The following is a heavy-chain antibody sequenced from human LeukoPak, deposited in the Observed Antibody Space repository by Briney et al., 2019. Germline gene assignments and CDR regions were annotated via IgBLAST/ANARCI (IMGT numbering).Heavy chain of an antibody. CDR3: ARGAGTGYDYYYGVDV. D-gene: IGHD1-26*01. J-gene: IGHJ6*02. Sequence: ASVKVSCKASGFIFSGYYLHWLRHDPGQGLEWMGWINPKTGRTDYAEKLQGRVVMTRDTYVNTVFLELSGLTPDDTAIYFCARGAGTGYDYYYGVDVWGQGTAVTVSS. CDR1: GFIFSGYY. V-gene: IGHV1-2*02. CDR2: INPKTGRT.